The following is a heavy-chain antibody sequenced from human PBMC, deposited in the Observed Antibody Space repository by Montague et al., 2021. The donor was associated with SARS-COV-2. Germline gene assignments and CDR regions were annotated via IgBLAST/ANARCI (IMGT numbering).Heavy chain of an antibody. CDR1: GFSFSSYE. CDR2: ISSSGSTI. CDR3: ARDAGYCSSTSCQSGYYYYYMDV. D-gene: IGHD2-2*01. Sequence: SLRLSCAASGFSFSSYEMNWVRQAPGKGLEWVSYISSSGSTIYYADSVKGRFTISRDNAKNSLYLQMNSLRAEDTAVYYCARDAGYCSSTSCQSGYYYYYMDVWGKGTTVTVSS. J-gene: IGHJ6*03. V-gene: IGHV3-48*03.